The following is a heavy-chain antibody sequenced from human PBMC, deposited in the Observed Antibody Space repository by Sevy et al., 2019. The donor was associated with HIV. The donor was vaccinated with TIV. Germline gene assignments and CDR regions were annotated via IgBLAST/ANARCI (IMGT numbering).Heavy chain of an antibody. D-gene: IGHD3-22*01. Sequence: GGSLRLSCAASGFTFDDYAMHWVRQPPGKGLEWVSGISWNSAGIVYADSVKGRFTISRDNAKKSLYLQMNTLRPEDTAFYFCAKGNTETLFDGSGYRLPLGLDYWGQGALVTVSS. CDR3: AKGNTETLFDGSGYRLPLGLDY. CDR1: GFTFDDYA. V-gene: IGHV3-9*01. CDR2: ISWNSAGI. J-gene: IGHJ4*02.